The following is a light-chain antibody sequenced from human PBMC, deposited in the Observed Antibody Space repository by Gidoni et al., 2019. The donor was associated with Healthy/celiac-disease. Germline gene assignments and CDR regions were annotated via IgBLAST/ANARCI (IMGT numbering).Light chain of an antibody. CDR1: SSNIGACYD. J-gene: IGLJ2*01. Sequence: QSVLTQPPSVSRAPGQSVTISCTGSSSNIGACYDVHWYQQLPGTAPKLRSYGNSNRPSGVTDRFSGSKSGTSASLAITGLQAEDEADYYCQSYDSSLSGSVFGGGTKLTVL. V-gene: IGLV1-40*01. CDR3: QSYDSSLSGSV. CDR2: GNS.